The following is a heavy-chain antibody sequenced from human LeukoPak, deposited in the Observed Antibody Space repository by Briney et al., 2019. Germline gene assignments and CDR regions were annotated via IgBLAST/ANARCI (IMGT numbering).Heavy chain of an antibody. D-gene: IGHD1-14*01. CDR1: GYTFTSYD. Sequence: ASVKVSCKASGYTFTSYDINWVRQAPGQGLEWMGRINPNSGGTNYAQKFQGRVTMTRDTSISTAYMELSRLRSDDTAVYYCATFEAYNWNHDWGQGTLVTVSS. CDR3: ATFEAYNWNHD. V-gene: IGHV1-2*06. J-gene: IGHJ4*02. CDR2: INPNSGGT.